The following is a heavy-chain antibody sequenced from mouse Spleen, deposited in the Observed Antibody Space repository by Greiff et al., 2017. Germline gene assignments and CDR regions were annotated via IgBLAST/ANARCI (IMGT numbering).Heavy chain of an antibody. D-gene: IGHD2-3*01. Sequence: EVQRVESGGGLVKHGGSLKLSCAASGFTFSDYGMHWVRQAPEKGLEWVAYISSGSSTIYYADTVKGRFTISRDNAKNTLFLQMTSLRSEDTAMYYCARWLLRSYFDYWGQGTTLTVSS. V-gene: IGHV5-17*01. CDR1: GFTFSDYG. CDR3: ARWLLRSYFDY. J-gene: IGHJ2*01. CDR2: ISSGSSTI.